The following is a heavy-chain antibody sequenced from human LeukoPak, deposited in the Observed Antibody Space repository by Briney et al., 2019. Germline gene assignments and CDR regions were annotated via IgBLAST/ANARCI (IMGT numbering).Heavy chain of an antibody. V-gene: IGHV4-4*07. CDR3: ARDQTYYYDSSGYFDY. J-gene: IGHJ4*02. Sequence: SEALSLTCTVSGGSISSYYWSWIRQPAGKGLEWIGRIYTSGSTNYNPSLKSRVTMSVDTSKNQFSLKLSSVTAADTAVYYCARDQTYYYDSSGYFDYWGQGTLVTVSS. D-gene: IGHD3-22*01. CDR2: IYTSGST. CDR1: GGSISSYY.